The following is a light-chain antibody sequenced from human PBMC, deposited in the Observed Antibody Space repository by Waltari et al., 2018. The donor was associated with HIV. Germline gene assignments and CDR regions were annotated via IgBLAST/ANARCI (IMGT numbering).Light chain of an antibody. CDR3: QQSSFAPPT. V-gene: IGKV1-39*01. J-gene: IGKJ1*01. CDR1: QSITS. Sequence: IKITQSPSSLSASEGDRVTITCRASQSITSLVWYQQRPWKAPNRVIYDTSNLRSRVPSRLSGSGAGTDFTRTISGLQPEDVSTYDGQQSSFAPPTFGHGTKLEV. CDR2: DTS.